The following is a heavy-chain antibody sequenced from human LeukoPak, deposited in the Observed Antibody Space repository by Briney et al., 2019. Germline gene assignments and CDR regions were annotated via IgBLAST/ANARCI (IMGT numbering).Heavy chain of an antibody. J-gene: IGHJ4*02. Sequence: PGGPLRLSCAASGFTFSSYWMHWLRQAPGKGLVWVSRVNSDGSSTTYADSVKGRFTISRDNAKNTLYLQMNSLRAEDTAVYDCARGSTQYSSGWYGLDYWGQGTLVTVSS. CDR3: ARGSTQYSSGWYGLDY. CDR1: GFTFSSYW. V-gene: IGHV3-74*01. CDR2: VNSDGSST. D-gene: IGHD6-19*01.